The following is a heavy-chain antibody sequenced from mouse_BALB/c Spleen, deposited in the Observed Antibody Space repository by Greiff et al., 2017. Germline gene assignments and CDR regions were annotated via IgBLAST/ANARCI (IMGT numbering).Heavy chain of an antibody. Sequence: QVQLQQSGAGLVKPGASVKLSCKASGYTFTEYIIHWVKQRSGQGLEWIGWFYPGSGSIKYNEKFKDKATLTADKSSSTVYMELSRLTSEDSAVYFCARHEESEASYYYGSSPWFAYWGQGTLVTVSA. D-gene: IGHD1-1*01. CDR3: ARHEESEASYYYGSSPWFAY. CDR2: FYPGSGSI. J-gene: IGHJ3*01. V-gene: IGHV1-62-2*01. CDR1: GYTFTEYI.